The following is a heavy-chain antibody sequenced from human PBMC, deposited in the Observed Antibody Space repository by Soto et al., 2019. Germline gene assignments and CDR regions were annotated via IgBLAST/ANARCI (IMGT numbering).Heavy chain of an antibody. V-gene: IGHV3-11*01. J-gene: IGHJ5*02. CDR3: ARDLSPYSDYYDESTSETWFDP. D-gene: IGHD3-16*01. Sequence: PVGSLRLSCAASGFTFSDYYMSWLRQPPGKGLEWVSYISKSGSIIHFADSVKGRFAISRDNAKNTLYLQMSSLRAEDTALYYCARDLSPYSDYYDESTSETWFDPWGQGTLVTAPQ. CDR2: ISKSGSII. CDR1: GFTFSDYY.